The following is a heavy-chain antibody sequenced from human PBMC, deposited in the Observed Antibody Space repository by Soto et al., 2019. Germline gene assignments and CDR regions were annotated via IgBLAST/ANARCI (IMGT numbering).Heavy chain of an antibody. CDR2: IKKNADGGTT. CDR3: TTNPVGYRYFDY. J-gene: IGHJ4*02. V-gene: IGHV3-15*01. Sequence: VQLVESGGGLVEPGGSLRLSCAASGFIVSNAWMSWFRQAPGKGLELVGRIKKNADGGTTDYAAPVEGRFTISRDDSKNTLFLQMNSLRPEDIAVYYCTTNPVGYRYFDYWGQGTLVTVSS. D-gene: IGHD5-18*01. CDR1: GFIVSNAW.